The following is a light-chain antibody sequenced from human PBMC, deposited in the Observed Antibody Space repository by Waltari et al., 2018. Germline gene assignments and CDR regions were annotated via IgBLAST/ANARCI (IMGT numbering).Light chain of an antibody. CDR2: GNF. Sequence: QSVLTQPPSVSGAPGQRVTIPCTGNTSNIRAAFDVHLFQQLPGTSPKLLIFGNFNRPSGVPDRFSGSKSGASASLAITGLQADDEADYYCQSYDSNLSGWVFGGGTKLTVL. CDR1: TSNIRAAFD. CDR3: QSYDSNLSGWV. J-gene: IGLJ3*02. V-gene: IGLV1-40*01.